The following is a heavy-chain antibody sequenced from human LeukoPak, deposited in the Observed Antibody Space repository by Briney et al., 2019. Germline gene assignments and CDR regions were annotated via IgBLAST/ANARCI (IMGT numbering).Heavy chain of an antibody. CDR3: SRGLGQPVDS. CDR2: LYSEGGRT. D-gene: IGHD6-6*01. CDR1: GFTVSDNY. Sequence: GGSLRLSCAASGFTVSDNYMTWVRQAPGKGLVWVSRLYSEGGRTYYADSVKGRFTISRDNAKNTLYLQMNSLTVEDTAVYYCSRGLGQPVDSWGQGTLVTVSS. J-gene: IGHJ4*02. V-gene: IGHV3-74*01.